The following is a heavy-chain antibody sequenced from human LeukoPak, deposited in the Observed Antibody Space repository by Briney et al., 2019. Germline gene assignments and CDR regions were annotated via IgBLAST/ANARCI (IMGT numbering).Heavy chain of an antibody. Sequence: ASVKVSCKASGYTFTSYGISWERQAPGQGLEWMGWISAYNGDTNYAQKLQGRVTMTTDTSTSTAYMDLRSLRSDDTAIYYCARDLMYCDTMSCYDGDFDYWGQGTPVTVSS. J-gene: IGHJ4*02. V-gene: IGHV1-18*01. CDR2: ISAYNGDT. CDR3: ARDLMYCDTMSCYDGDFDY. CDR1: GYTFTSYG. D-gene: IGHD2-2*01.